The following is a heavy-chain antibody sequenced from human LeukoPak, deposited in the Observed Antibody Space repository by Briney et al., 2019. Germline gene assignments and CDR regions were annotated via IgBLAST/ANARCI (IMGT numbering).Heavy chain of an antibody. Sequence: SETLSLTCTVSGGAISSYYWSWIRQPPGQGLEWIAYTIYSGTTNYNPSLRSRVTISLDTSKNNFSLRLSSVTAADTAVYYCARGRGEVVVAAWDVFDIWGQGTMVTVSS. D-gene: IGHD2-15*01. V-gene: IGHV4-59*08. CDR2: TIYSGTT. CDR1: GGAISSYY. J-gene: IGHJ3*02. CDR3: ARGRGEVVVAAWDVFDI.